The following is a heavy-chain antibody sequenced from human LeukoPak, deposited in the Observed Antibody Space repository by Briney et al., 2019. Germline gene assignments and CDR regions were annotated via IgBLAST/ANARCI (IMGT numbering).Heavy chain of an antibody. J-gene: IGHJ4*02. D-gene: IGHD3-10*01. V-gene: IGHV1-69*04. CDR3: ARGAGTSVTYAPDY. CDR2: IIPILGIA. CDR1: GGTFSSYA. Sequence: ASVKVSCKASGGTFSSYAISWVRQAPGQGLEWMGRIIPILGIANYAQKFQGRVTITADKSTSTAYMELSSLRSEDTAVYYCARGAGTSVTYAPDYWGQGTLVTVSS.